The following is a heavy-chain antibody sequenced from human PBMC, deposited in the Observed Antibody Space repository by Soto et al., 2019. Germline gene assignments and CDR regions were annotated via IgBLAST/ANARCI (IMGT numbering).Heavy chain of an antibody. CDR1: GYTFTSYD. J-gene: IGHJ6*02. CDR3: ARVCGRYPSYYYYGMDV. D-gene: IGHD1-26*01. V-gene: IGHV1-8*01. Sequence: QVQLVQSGAEVKKPGASVKVSCKASGYTFTSYDINWVRQATGQGLEWMGWMNPNSGNTGYAQKFQGRVTMTRNTSISTAYMELSSLRSEDTAVYYCARVCGRYPSYYYYGMDVWGQGTTVTVSS. CDR2: MNPNSGNT.